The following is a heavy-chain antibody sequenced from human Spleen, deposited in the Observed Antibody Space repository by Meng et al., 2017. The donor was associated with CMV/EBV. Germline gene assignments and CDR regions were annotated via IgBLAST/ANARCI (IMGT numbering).Heavy chain of an antibody. V-gene: IGHV3-23*01. CDR1: GFTFSSYA. CDR2: ISGTGFTI. Sequence: GGSLRLSCAASGFTFSSYAMTWVRRAPGKGLEWVSTISGTGFTIYYADSVKGRFTISRDNSKNSLYLQMNSLRAEDTAVYYCAKDQDVLLWFGGMDYWGQGTLVTVSS. J-gene: IGHJ4*02. CDR3: AKDQDVLLWFGGMDY. D-gene: IGHD3-10*01.